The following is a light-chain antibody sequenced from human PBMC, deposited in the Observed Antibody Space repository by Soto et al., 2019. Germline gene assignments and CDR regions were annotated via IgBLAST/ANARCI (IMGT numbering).Light chain of an antibody. J-gene: IGKJ2*01. Sequence: DVQMAQSPSAMSASVGDRVTIACRASQDISRFVAWFQHKPGSAPECLIYENYNLQPGVPSRFSGSGSGIEFTLAISGLQPEDFATYYCLQHNIYPYTFGQGTKLEIK. V-gene: IGKV1-17*03. CDR1: QDISRF. CDR2: ENY. CDR3: LQHNIYPYT.